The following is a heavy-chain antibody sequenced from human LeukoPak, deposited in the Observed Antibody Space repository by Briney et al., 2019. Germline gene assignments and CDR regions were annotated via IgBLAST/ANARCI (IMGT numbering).Heavy chain of an antibody. Sequence: GGSLRLSCAASGFTFSSYWMHWVRQAPGKGLVWVSRINIDGSSTSYADSVKGRFPILRDNAKNTVYLQMNSLRAEDTAVYYCARIKRVKQWLSRHYYYYMDVWGKGTTVTISS. CDR3: ARIKRVKQWLSRHYYYYMDV. CDR1: GFTFSSYW. J-gene: IGHJ6*03. CDR2: INIDGSST. D-gene: IGHD6-19*01. V-gene: IGHV3-74*01.